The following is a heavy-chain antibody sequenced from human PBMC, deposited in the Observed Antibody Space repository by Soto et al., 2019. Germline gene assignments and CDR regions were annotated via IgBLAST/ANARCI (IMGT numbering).Heavy chain of an antibody. CDR3: ATNGDYYHGSGPKYFQH. Sequence: NPSETLSLTCTVSGGSISTGGYYWYWIRQHPXMGLECIGYIYYSGSTYYNPSLKSRAIITVDTSKSQFSLKLSSVTAADTAVYYCATNGDYYHGSGPKYFQHWGQGTLVTVSS. J-gene: IGHJ1*01. CDR1: GGSISTGGYY. CDR2: IYYSGST. D-gene: IGHD3-22*01. V-gene: IGHV4-31*03.